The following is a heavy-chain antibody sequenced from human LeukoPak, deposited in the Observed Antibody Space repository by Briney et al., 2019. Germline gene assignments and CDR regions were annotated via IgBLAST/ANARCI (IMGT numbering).Heavy chain of an antibody. J-gene: IGHJ4*02. CDR1: GFTFSSYG. V-gene: IGHV3-30*18. D-gene: IGHD6-19*01. Sequence: GGSLRLFCAASGFTFSSYGMHWVRQAPGKGLEWVAVISYDGSNKYYADSVKGRFTISRDNSKNTLYLQMNSLRAEDTAVYYCAKTRGWLVPAYFDYWGQGTLVTVSS. CDR2: ISYDGSNK. CDR3: AKTRGWLVPAYFDY.